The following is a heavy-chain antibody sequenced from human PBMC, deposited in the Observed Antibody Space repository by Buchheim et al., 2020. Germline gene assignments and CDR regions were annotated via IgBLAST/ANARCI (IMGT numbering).Heavy chain of an antibody. CDR3: ATSSTVVVVAATLYCYYGMDV. D-gene: IGHD2-15*01. J-gene: IGHJ6*02. Sequence: QVQLQQWGAGLLKPSETLSLTCAVYGGSFSGYYWSWIRQPPGKGLEWIGEINHSGSTNYNPSLKSRVTISVDTSKNQFSLKLSSVHAADTAVYYCATSSTVVVVAATLYCYYGMDVWGQGTT. CDR2: INHSGST. V-gene: IGHV4-34*01. CDR1: GGSFSGYY.